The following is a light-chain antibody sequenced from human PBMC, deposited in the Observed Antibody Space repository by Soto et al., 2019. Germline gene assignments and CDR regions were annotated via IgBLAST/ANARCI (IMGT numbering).Light chain of an antibody. CDR2: GAS. J-gene: IGKJ1*01. V-gene: IGKV3-20*01. CDR1: QSVNLN. Sequence: EIMMTQSPGTLSVSPGEGATLSCTASQSVNLNLAWYQQKPGQPPRLLLYGASTRATGIPVRFRGSGSGTDFTLTISRLEPEDFAVYYCQLYGGSPKTFGQGTKVDIK. CDR3: QLYGGSPKT.